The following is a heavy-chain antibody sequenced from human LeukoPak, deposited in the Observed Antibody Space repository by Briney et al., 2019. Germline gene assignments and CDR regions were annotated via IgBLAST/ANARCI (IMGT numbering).Heavy chain of an antibody. CDR3: ARPEGFEVRSDAFDI. J-gene: IGHJ3*02. D-gene: IGHD1-14*01. CDR2: IYPGDSDT. CDR1: GYSFSTYW. V-gene: IGHV5-51*01. Sequence: GESLKISCQGSGYSFSTYWIGWVRQMPGKGLEWMGIIYPGDSDTRYSPSFQGQVTISADKSISTAYLQWSSLKASDTAMYYCARPEGFEVRSDAFDIWGQGTMVTVSS.